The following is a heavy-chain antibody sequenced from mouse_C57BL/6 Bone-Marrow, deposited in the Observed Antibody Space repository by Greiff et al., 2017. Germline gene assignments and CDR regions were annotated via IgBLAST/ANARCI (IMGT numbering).Heavy chain of an antibody. CDR2: IDPETGGT. Sequence: VKLMESGAELVRPGASVTLSCKASGYTFTDYEMHWVKQTPVHGLEWIGAIDPETGGTAYNPKFKGKAILTADKSSSTAYMELRSLTSEDSAVDYCTGRSHYCGSNGPYAMDYWGQGTSVTVSS. CDR1: GYTFTDYE. V-gene: IGHV1-15*01. CDR3: TGRSHYCGSNGPYAMDY. D-gene: IGHD1-1*01. J-gene: IGHJ4*01.